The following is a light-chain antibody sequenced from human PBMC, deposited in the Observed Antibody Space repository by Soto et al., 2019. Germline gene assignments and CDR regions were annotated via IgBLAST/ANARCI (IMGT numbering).Light chain of an antibody. CDR2: DVS. CDR3: SSYTSSSTYVV. V-gene: IGLV2-14*01. J-gene: IGLJ2*01. Sequence: QSVLTQPASVSGSPGQSITISCTGTSSDVGGYNYVSWYQQHPGKAPKLMIYDVSNRPSGVSNRFSGFKSGNTASLTISGPPGEDEADYYCSSYTSSSTYVVFGGGTKLTVL. CDR1: SSDVGGYNY.